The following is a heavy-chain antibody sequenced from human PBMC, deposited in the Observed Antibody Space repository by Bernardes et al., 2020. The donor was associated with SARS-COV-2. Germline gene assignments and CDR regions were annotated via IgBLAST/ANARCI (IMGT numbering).Heavy chain of an antibody. J-gene: IGHJ1*01. V-gene: IGHV3-64*01. CDR3: ARDGGGARSGSQLPFQH. CDR2: IGSYGGT. CDR1: GFTFSTYA. Sequence: GGSLRLSCAASGFTFSTYALHWVRQAPGKGLEHVSLIGSYGGTFYANSVRGRFTISRDNSKNTLYLDMGSLSAEDTAVYYCARDGGGARSGSQLPFQHWGQGTLVTVSS. D-gene: IGHD6-13*01.